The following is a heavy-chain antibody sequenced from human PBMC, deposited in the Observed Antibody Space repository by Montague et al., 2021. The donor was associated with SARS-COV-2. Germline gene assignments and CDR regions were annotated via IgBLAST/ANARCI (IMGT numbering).Heavy chain of an antibody. V-gene: IGHV3-7*01. D-gene: IGHD3-3*01. CDR3: ARDSFWSGYYTDYYGMDV. CDR2: IKQDGSEK. Sequence: SLRLSCAASGFTFSSYWMSWVRQAPGKGLEWVANIKQDGSEKYYVDSVKGRFPISRDNAKNSLYLQMNSLRAEDTAVYYCARDSFWSGYYTDYYGMDVWGQGTTGTVSS. J-gene: IGHJ6*02. CDR1: GFTFSSYW.